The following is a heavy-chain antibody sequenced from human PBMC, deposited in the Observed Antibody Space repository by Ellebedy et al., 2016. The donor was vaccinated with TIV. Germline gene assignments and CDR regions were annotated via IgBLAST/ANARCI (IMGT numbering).Heavy chain of an antibody. D-gene: IGHD3-22*01. CDR1: GFTFSSYA. V-gene: IGHV3-23*01. CDR3: AKVSDYYDSSGYSTDFGY. J-gene: IGHJ4*02. Sequence: GESLKISCAASGFTFSSYAMSWVRQAPGKGLEWVSAISGSGGSTYHADYVKCRFTISRDTSTNTLYLQMNSLGAEDTAVYYCAKVSDYYDSSGYSTDFGYWGQGTLVTVSS. CDR2: ISGSGGST.